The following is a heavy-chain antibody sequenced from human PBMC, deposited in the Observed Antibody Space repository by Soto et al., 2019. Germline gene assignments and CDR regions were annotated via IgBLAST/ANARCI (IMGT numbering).Heavy chain of an antibody. Sequence: QVQLVQSGAEMKKPGASVRVSCKASGYIFANYALQWVRQAPGQGLEWMGWINPGNGNTKYSQKFQGIVTLTRDTSASTVYMERSSLTSKDTARYYCARVVRHSSGSADNWFGPWGQVTLVNFSA. CDR1: GYIFANYA. V-gene: IGHV1-3*01. CDR3: ARVVRHSSGSADNWFGP. D-gene: IGHD2-15*01. CDR2: INPGNGNT. J-gene: IGHJ5*02.